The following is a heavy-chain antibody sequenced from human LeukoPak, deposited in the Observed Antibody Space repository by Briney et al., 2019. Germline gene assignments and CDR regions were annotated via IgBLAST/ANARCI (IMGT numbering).Heavy chain of an antibody. CDR1: GFSLRSSE. D-gene: IGHD2-8*01. V-gene: IGHV3-48*03. CDR3: ARDTVNGPFVLSLDL. J-gene: IGHJ5*02. CDR2: INSADNVE. Sequence: GSLRLSCAASGFSLRSSEMNWVRQAPGKGPEWVAHINSADNVEYYTDSVRGRFTMSRDNAKDLLYLQMNSLRDEDTAVYYCARDTVNGPFVLSLDLWGQGVLVTVSS.